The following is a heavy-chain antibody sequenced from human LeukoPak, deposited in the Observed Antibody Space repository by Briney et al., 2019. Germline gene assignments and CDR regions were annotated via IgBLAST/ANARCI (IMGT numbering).Heavy chain of an antibody. V-gene: IGHV4-61*02. CDR2: IYTSGTT. D-gene: IGHD6-19*01. Sequence: SQTLSLTCTVSGGSVRRGNYYWTWIRQPAGSGLEWIGRIYTSGTTDYNPSLRTRVTISVDASRNQFSLNLSSVTAADTAVYYCARRKQWLAYFDYWGQGTLVTVSS. CDR3: ARRKQWLAYFDY. J-gene: IGHJ4*02. CDR1: GGSVRRGNYY.